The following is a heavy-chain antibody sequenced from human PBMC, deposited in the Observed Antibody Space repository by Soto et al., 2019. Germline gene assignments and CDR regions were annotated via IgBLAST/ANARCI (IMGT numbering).Heavy chain of an antibody. J-gene: IGHJ5*02. Sequence: SETLSLTCTVSGGSISSGGYYWSWIRQHPGKGLEWIGYIYYSGSTYYNPSLKSRVTISVDTSKNQFSLKLSSVTAADTAVYYCAANWNENWFDPWGQGALVTVSS. CDR2: IYYSGST. V-gene: IGHV4-31*03. CDR1: GGSISSGGYY. D-gene: IGHD1-1*01. CDR3: AANWNENWFDP.